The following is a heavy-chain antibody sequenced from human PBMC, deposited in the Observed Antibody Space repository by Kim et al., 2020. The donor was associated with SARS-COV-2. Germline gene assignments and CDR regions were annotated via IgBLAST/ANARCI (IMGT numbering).Heavy chain of an antibody. D-gene: IGHD3-3*01. J-gene: IGHJ4*02. Sequence: NPSLKSRVTISVDKSKNQFSLKLSSVTAADTAVYYCAALYYDFWSGLFDYWGQGTLVTVSS. V-gene: IGHV4-4*02. CDR3: AALYYDFWSGLFDY.